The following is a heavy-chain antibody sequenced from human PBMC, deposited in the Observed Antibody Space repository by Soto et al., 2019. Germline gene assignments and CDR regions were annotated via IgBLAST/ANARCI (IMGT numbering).Heavy chain of an antibody. J-gene: IGHJ4*02. V-gene: IGHV4-39*01. CDR3: ARHRLFAYDSSGYSFDY. CDR2: IYYSGST. CDR1: GGSIRSSSYY. D-gene: IGHD3-22*01. Sequence: SETLSLTCTVSGGSIRSSSYYWGWIRQPPGKGLEWIGSIYYSGSTYYNPSLKSRVTISVDTSKNQFSLKLSSVTAADTAVYYCARHRLFAYDSSGYSFDYWGQGTLVTVSS.